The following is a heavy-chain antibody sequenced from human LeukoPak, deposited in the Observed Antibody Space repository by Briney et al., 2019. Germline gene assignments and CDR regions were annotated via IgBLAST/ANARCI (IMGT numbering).Heavy chain of an antibody. J-gene: IGHJ4*02. D-gene: IGHD5-18*01. CDR2: ISYDGSNK. CDR3: ARGRGQLWSSFDY. V-gene: IGHV3-30*04. CDR1: GFTFSSYA. Sequence: GRSLRLSCAASGFTFSSYAMHWVRQAPGKGLEWVAVISYDGSNKYYADFVKGRFTISRDNSKNTLYLQMNSLRAEDTAVYYCARGRGQLWSSFDYWGQGTLVTVSS.